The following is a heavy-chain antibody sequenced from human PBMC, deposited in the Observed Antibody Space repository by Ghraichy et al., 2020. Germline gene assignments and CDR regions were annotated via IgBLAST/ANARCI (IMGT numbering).Heavy chain of an antibody. Sequence: SLNISCAASGFTFDDYAMHWVRQAPGKGLEWVSGISWNSGSIGYADSVKGRFTISRDNAKNSLYLQMNSLRAEDTALYYCARASAAGDYWGQGTLVTVSS. D-gene: IGHD6-13*01. CDR2: ISWNSGSI. V-gene: IGHV3-9*01. CDR3: ARASAAGDY. CDR1: GFTFDDYA. J-gene: IGHJ4*02.